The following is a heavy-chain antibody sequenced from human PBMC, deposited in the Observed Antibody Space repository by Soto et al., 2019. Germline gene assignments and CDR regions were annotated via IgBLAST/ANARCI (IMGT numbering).Heavy chain of an antibody. D-gene: IGHD3-3*01. CDR1: GFTFSSYW. V-gene: IGHV3-74*01. Sequence: SLRLSCAASGFTFSSYWMHWVRQAPGKGLAWVSRINSDGSSTSYADSVKGRFTISRDNAKNTLYLQMNSLRAEDTAVYYCAREDYDFWSAYAFDVWGQGTMVTVSS. CDR3: AREDYDFWSAYAFDV. CDR2: INSDGSST. J-gene: IGHJ3*01.